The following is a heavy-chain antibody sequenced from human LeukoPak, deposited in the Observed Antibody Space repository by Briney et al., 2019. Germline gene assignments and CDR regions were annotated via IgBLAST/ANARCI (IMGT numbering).Heavy chain of an antibody. CDR2: IYYSGST. V-gene: IGHV4-59*01. J-gene: IGHJ6*03. Sequence: SETLSLTCTVSGGSISSYYWSWIRQPPGKGLEWIGYIYYSGSTNYNPSLKSRVTISVDTSKNQFSLKLSSVTAADTAVYYCARVRGYCSSTSCRRPTDRYYYYMDVWGKGTTVTVSS. CDR3: ARVRGYCSSTSCRRPTDRYYYYMDV. D-gene: IGHD2-2*01. CDR1: GGSISSYY.